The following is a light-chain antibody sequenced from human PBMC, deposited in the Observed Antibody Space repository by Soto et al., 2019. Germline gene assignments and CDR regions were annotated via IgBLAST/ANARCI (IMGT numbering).Light chain of an antibody. V-gene: IGKV3-15*01. CDR3: QQYNNWPPWT. CDR1: ESVLDY. Sequence: IVLTQSPATVSAYQPEIANLSSTASESVLDYLAWFQQRPGQSPRLLIYGPATRATGIPARFSGSGSGTEFTLTISSLQSEDFAVYYCQQYNNWPPWTFGQGTKVDIK. J-gene: IGKJ1*01. CDR2: GPA.